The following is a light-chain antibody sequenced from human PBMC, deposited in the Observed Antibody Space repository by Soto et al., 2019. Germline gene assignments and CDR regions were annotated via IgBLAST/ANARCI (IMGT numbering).Light chain of an antibody. V-gene: IGKV3-15*01. CDR2: GAS. J-gene: IGKJ4*01. CDR3: QQYDSWPLT. CDR1: QSVSSN. Sequence: EIVLTQSPATLSLSPGERATLSCRASQSVSSNLAWYQQKPGQAPRLLMYGASTRATGVPARFSGSGSGTEFTLTISSLQSEDFAFYHCQQYDSWPLTFGGGTKVDIK.